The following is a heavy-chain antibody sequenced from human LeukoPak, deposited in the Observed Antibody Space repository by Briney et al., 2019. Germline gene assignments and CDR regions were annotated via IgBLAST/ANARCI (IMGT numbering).Heavy chain of an antibody. D-gene: IGHD4-11*01. V-gene: IGHV4-34*01. Sequence: SETLSLTCGVSGGPFSNYYWSWIRQPPGKGLEWIGEINRSGSTNYNPSLSSRVTISVDTSKGQFSLKLSSVTAAGTAVYFCARSGLTTVLYLDWGQGTLVTVSS. CDR1: GGPFSNYY. J-gene: IGHJ4*02. CDR2: INRSGST. CDR3: ARSGLTTVLYLD.